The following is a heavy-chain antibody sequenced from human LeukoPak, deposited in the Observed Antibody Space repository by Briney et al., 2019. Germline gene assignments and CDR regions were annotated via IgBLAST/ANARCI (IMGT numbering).Heavy chain of an antibody. Sequence: VASVKVSCKACGDTFSDYTISWVRQAPGQGLEWMGRVMPFLDVANYAQKFQGRVTITADKSTSTAYMEMSSLRSEDTAVYYCARDRVVATIFGWLNFDYWGQGTLVTVSS. D-gene: IGHD5-12*01. J-gene: IGHJ4*02. CDR2: VMPFLDVA. CDR3: ARDRVVATIFGWLNFDY. CDR1: GDTFSDYT. V-gene: IGHV1-69*04.